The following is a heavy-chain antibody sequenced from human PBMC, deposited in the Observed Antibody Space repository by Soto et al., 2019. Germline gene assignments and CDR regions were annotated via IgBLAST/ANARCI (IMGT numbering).Heavy chain of an antibody. CDR3: ARHSPPPTVTTVYYYYGMDV. D-gene: IGHD4-17*01. J-gene: IGHJ6*02. V-gene: IGHV1-69*12. CDR2: IIPIFGTA. CDR1: GGTFSSYA. Sequence: QVQLVQSGAEVKKPGSSVKVSCKASGGTFSSYAISWVRQAPGQGLEWMGGIIPIFGTANYAQKFQGRVTITADESTSTAYMELSSLRSEDTAVYYCARHSPPPTVTTVYYYYGMDVWGQGTTVTVSS.